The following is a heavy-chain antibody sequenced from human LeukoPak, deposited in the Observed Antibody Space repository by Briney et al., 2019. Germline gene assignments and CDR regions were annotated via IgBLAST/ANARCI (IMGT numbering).Heavy chain of an antibody. CDR2: IYYRGST. D-gene: IGHD2-21*01. J-gene: IGHJ4*02. Sequence: SETLSLTCTVSGGSISSSSYYWGWIRQPPGKGLEWIGSIYYRGSTYYNSSLKSRVTISVDTSKNQFSLKLSSVTAADTAVCYCARLVVVIDYYFDYWGQGTLVTVSS. CDR1: GGSISSSSYY. CDR3: ARLVVVIDYYFDY. V-gene: IGHV4-39*01.